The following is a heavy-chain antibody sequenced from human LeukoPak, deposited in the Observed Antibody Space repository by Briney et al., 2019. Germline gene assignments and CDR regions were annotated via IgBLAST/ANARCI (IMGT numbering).Heavy chain of an antibody. J-gene: IGHJ4*02. V-gene: IGHV3-23*01. Sequence: GGSLRLSCAASGFTFSSYAMSWVRQAPGKGLEWVSAISGSGGSTYYADSVKDRFTISRDNSKNTLYLQMNSLRAEDTAVYYCASGYYDFWSGYYPIDYWGQGTLVTVSS. CDR2: ISGSGGST. D-gene: IGHD3-3*01. CDR1: GFTFSSYA. CDR3: ASGYYDFWSGYYPIDY.